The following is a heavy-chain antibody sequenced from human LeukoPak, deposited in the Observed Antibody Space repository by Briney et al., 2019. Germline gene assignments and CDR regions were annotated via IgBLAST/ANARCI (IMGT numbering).Heavy chain of an antibody. J-gene: IGHJ6*03. CDR1: GFTFSSYA. V-gene: IGHV3-23*01. D-gene: IGHD6-6*01. CDR2: ISGSGGST. CDR3: ARDPHPYSSSIHYYYMDV. Sequence: GGSLRLSCAASGFTFSSYAMSWVRQAPGKGLEWVSAISGSGGSTYYADSVKGRFTISRDNAKNSLYLQMNSLRAEDTAVYYCARDPHPYSSSIHYYYMDVWGKGTTVTVSS.